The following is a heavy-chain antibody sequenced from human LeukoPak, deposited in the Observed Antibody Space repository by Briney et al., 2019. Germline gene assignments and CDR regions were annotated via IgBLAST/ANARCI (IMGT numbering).Heavy chain of an antibody. V-gene: IGHV3-66*01. CDR3: ARDRVYSSSWGKDYFDY. J-gene: IGHJ4*02. D-gene: IGHD6-13*01. Sequence: GGSLRLSCAASGFTVSSNYMSWVRQAPGKGLEWVSVIYSGGSTYYADSVKGRFTISRDNSKNTLYLQMNSLRAEDTAVYYCARDRVYSSSWGKDYFDYWGQGTLVTVSS. CDR2: IYSGGST. CDR1: GFTVSSNY.